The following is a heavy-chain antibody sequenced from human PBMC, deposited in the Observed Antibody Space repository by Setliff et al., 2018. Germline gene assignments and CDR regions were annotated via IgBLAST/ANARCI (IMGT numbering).Heavy chain of an antibody. Sequence: GGSLRLSCAASGFTFSSFEMNWVRQAPGKGLEWVSYISGSGSTTYYADSVRGRFTIYRDNAKSSLDLQMNSLRAEDTAVYYCATARRGYHYGSGSLFDDWGQGTLVTVSS. CDR2: ISGSGSTT. J-gene: IGHJ4*02. CDR1: GFTFSSFE. V-gene: IGHV3-48*03. CDR3: ATARRGYHYGSGSLFDD. D-gene: IGHD3-10*01.